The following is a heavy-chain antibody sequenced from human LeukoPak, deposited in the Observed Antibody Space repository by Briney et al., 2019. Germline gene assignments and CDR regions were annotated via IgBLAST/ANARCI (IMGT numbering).Heavy chain of an antibody. CDR3: ARGGIYGDYEEVYFDY. CDR1: GFTVSSNY. CDR2: IYSGGST. J-gene: IGHJ4*02. V-gene: IGHV3-53*01. D-gene: IGHD4-17*01. Sequence: PGGSLRLSCAASGFTVSSNYMSWVRQAPGKGLEWVSVIYSGGSTYYADSVKGRFTISRDNSKNTLYLQMNSLRAEDTAVYYCARGGIYGDYEEVYFDYWGQGTLVTVSS.